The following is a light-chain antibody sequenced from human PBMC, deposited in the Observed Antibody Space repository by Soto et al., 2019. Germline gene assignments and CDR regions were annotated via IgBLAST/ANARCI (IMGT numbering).Light chain of an antibody. V-gene: IGLV1-51*01. Sequence: QSVMTQPPSVSAAPGQRVTISCSGSSSNIGGNSVSWYQHLPGTAPKLLIYDDDKRPSGIPDRFSGSKSGTSATLGITGFQTGDEADHYCGSWDSSLSAYVFGTGTKLTVL. J-gene: IGLJ1*01. CDR2: DDD. CDR3: GSWDSSLSAYV. CDR1: SSNIGGNS.